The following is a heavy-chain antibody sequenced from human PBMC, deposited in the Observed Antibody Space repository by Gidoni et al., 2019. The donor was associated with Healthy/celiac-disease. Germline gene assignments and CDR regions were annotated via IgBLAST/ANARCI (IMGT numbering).Heavy chain of an antibody. D-gene: IGHD3-3*01. J-gene: IGHJ5*02. V-gene: IGHV4-39*01. CDR3: ARHSNYDPRGFDP. CDR1: GGSISSSSYY. Sequence: QLQLQESGPGLVKPSETLSLTCTVSGGSISSSSYYWGWIRQPPGKGLEWIGSIYYSGSTYYNPSLKSRVTISVDTSKNQFSLKLSSVTAADTAVYYCARHSNYDPRGFDPWGQGTLVTVSS. CDR2: IYYSGST.